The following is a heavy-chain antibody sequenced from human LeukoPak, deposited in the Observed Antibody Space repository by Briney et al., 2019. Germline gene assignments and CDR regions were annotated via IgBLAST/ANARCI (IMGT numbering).Heavy chain of an antibody. Sequence: SVKVSCKASGGTFSSYAISWVRQAPGQGLEWMGRIIPIFGIANYAQKFQGRVTITADKSTSTAYMELSSLRSEDTAVFYCASGVVTASLGYYGMDVWGQGTTVTVSS. J-gene: IGHJ6*02. CDR3: ASGVVTASLGYYGMDV. CDR2: IIPIFGIA. D-gene: IGHD2-21*02. V-gene: IGHV1-69*04. CDR1: GGTFSSYA.